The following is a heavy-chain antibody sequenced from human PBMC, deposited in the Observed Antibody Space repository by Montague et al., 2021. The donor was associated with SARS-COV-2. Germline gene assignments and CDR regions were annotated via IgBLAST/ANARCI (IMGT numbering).Heavy chain of an antibody. D-gene: IGHD1-1*01. CDR1: GDSMTSGSYF. V-gene: IGHV4-61*09. Sequence: TLSLTCTVSGDSMTSGSYFWTWIRQPAGKGLEWIGHIQTSGTSNYNPSLKGRVTMSTDTSRNQFSLEVRSVTAADTAVYYCARDRPESWKISPGLAGLLATLVHSASGMDVWGQGTTVTVS. J-gene: IGHJ6*02. CDR3: ARDRPESWKISPGLAGLLATLVHSASGMDV. CDR2: IQTSGTS.